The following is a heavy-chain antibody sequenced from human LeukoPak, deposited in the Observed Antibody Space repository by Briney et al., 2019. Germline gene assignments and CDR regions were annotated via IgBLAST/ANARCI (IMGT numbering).Heavy chain of an antibody. CDR2: IYTSGST. V-gene: IGHV4-61*02. CDR1: GGSISSGSYY. J-gene: IGHJ3*02. Sequence: SETLSLTCTVSGGSISSGSYYWSWIRQPAGKGLEWIGRIYTSGSTNYNPSLKSRVTISVDTSKNQFSLKLGSVTAADTAVYYCARTQHNTGSGYDFYDYVWGSYRPDAFDIWGQGTMVTVSS. D-gene: IGHD3-16*02. CDR3: ARTQHNTGSGYDFYDYVWGSYRPDAFDI.